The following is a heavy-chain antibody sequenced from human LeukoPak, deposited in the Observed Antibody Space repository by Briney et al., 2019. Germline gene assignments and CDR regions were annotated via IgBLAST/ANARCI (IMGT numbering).Heavy chain of an antibody. Sequence: SETLSLTCAVSGGSISSNNWWSWVRQPPNKGLEWIGEMYHSGSAIYNPSLKSRVTISVDKSKNQFSLKLSSVTAADTAVYFCARLRSTYWYFDLWGRGTLVTVSS. V-gene: IGHV4-4*02. CDR2: MYHSGSA. D-gene: IGHD1-26*01. CDR3: ARLRSTYWYFDL. J-gene: IGHJ2*01. CDR1: GGSISSNNW.